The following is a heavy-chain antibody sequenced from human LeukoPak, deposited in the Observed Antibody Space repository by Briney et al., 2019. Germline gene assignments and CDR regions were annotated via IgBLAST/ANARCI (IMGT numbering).Heavy chain of an antibody. V-gene: IGHV4-59*01. CDR1: GGSISSYY. J-gene: IGHJ4*02. CDR2: IYYSGST. D-gene: IGHD3-10*01. CDR3: ARAFLNYYGLGRFDY. Sequence: SETLSLTCTVFGGSISSYYWSWIRQPPGKGLEWIGYIYYSGSTNYNPSLKSRVTISVDTSKNQFSLKLSSVTAADTAVYYCARAFLNYYGLGRFDYWGQGTLVTVSS.